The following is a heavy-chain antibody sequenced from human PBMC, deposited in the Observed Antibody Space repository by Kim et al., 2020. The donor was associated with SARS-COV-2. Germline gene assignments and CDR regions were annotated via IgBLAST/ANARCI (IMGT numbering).Heavy chain of an antibody. CDR3: ARAREDYDILTGYYRGGYFDL. CDR1: GYTFTSYG. V-gene: IGHV1-18*04. J-gene: IGHJ2*01. Sequence: ASVKVSCKASGYTFTSYGISWVRQAPGQGLEWMGWISAYNGNTNYAQKLQGRVTMTTDTSTSTAYMELRSLRSDDTAVYYCARAREDYDILTGYYRGGYFDLWGRGTLVTVSS. CDR2: ISAYNGNT. D-gene: IGHD3-9*01.